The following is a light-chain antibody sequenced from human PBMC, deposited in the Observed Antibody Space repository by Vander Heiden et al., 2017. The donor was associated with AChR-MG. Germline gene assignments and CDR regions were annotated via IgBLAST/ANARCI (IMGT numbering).Light chain of an antibody. CDR2: DKT. V-gene: IGLV1-51*01. CDR3: VPGDSILNAVV. Sequence: QSVLTQPTSVSAAPGQKVTISCSGSSSKIGNNYISWYQQLPAPAPSLLIDDKTQRHSGIPDRFSGSKSGTSATLVITGLHTGAEADYYCVPGDSILNAVVFGGGTQLTVL. J-gene: IGLJ7*01. CDR1: SSKIGNNY.